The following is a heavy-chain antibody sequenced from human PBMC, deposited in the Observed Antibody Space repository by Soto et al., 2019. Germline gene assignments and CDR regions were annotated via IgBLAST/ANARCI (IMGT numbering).Heavy chain of an antibody. CDR3: ARIDVVVVAAIGWHGGYYYYYMDV. J-gene: IGHJ6*03. D-gene: IGHD2-15*01. CDR2: IKQDGSEK. Sequence: PGGSLRLSCAASGFTFSSYWMSWVRQAPGKGLERVANIKQDGSEKYYGDSVKGRFTISRDNAKNSLYLQMNSLRAEDTAVYYCARIDVVVVAAIGWHGGYYYYYMDVWGKGTTVTVSS. V-gene: IGHV3-7*01. CDR1: GFTFSSYW.